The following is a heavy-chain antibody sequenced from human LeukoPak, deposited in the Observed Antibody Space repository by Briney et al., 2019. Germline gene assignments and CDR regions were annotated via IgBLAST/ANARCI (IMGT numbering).Heavy chain of an antibody. Sequence: ASVKVSCKVSGYTLTELSMNWVRQAPGKGLEWRGGFDPEDGEKIYAQQFQGRVNMTEHTSTDTAYMELSSLRSEDTAVYYCATRRVVPYGAFDIWGQGTMVTVSS. V-gene: IGHV1-24*01. J-gene: IGHJ3*02. CDR2: FDPEDGEK. CDR3: ATRRVVPYGAFDI. D-gene: IGHD2-15*01. CDR1: GYTLTELS.